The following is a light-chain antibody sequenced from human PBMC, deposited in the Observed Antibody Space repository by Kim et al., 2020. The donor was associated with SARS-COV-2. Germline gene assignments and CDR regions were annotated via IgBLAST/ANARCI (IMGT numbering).Light chain of an antibody. CDR2: DTS. V-gene: IGLV7-46*01. J-gene: IGLJ2*01. Sequence: GGTVTLPCGSSTGPVTSGHYPFWLQQKPGQAPTTLIYDTSNNHSWTPARFSGSLLGGKAALTLSGAQPEDEADYYCLLSYSGAYLVFGGGTQLTVL. CDR3: LLSYSGAYLV. CDR1: TGPVTSGHY.